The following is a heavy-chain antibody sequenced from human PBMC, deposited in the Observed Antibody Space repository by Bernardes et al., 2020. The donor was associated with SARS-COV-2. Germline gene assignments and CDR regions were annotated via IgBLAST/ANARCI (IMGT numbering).Heavy chain of an antibody. CDR1: GFNFNNYG. CDR2: ISHEGRII. J-gene: IGHJ4*02. V-gene: IGHV3-30*03. CDR3: ARRGDIFELGRPSPDY. D-gene: IGHD3-3*02. Sequence: LRLSCPASGFNFNNYGMNWVRQAPGKGLEWVAVISHEGRIIFYGDPVKGRFTISSDNSKKTVYLQMTSLRAEDTAVYYCARRGDIFELGRPSPDYWGQGTLVTVSS.